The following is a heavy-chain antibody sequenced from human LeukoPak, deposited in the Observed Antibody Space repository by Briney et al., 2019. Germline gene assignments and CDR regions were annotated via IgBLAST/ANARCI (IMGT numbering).Heavy chain of an antibody. J-gene: IGHJ4*02. Sequence: GGSLRLSCAASGFTVNYMTWVRQAPGKGLEWVSVIYNGGTTYYADSVKGRFTISRDNSENTLYLQMNSLRAEDTAVYYCAKDLGSGDSGSQGYWGQGTLVTVSS. D-gene: IGHD5-12*01. CDR2: IYNGGTT. CDR3: AKDLGSGDSGSQGY. V-gene: IGHV3-66*01. CDR1: GFTVNY.